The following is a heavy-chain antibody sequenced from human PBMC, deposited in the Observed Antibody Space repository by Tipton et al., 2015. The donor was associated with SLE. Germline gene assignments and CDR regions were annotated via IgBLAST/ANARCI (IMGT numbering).Heavy chain of an antibody. CDR1: GYSISSGYY. V-gene: IGHV4-38-2*01. CDR2: INDSGNT. Sequence: TLSLTCDVSGYSISSGYYWAWIRQPPGSGLEWIGSINDSGNTNYNPFLESRVTISVDTTRSQFSLKLSSVTAADTAVYYCARRGVGATYWYFDLWGRGTLVTVSS. CDR3: ARRGVGATYWYFDL. D-gene: IGHD1-26*01. J-gene: IGHJ2*01.